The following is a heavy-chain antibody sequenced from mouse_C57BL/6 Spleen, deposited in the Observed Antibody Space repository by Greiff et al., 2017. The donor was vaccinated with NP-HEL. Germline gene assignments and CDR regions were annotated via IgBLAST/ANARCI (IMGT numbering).Heavy chain of an antibody. CDR3: ARPGLRGAMDY. V-gene: IGHV5-17*01. J-gene: IGHJ4*01. CDR2: ISSGSSTI. CDR1: GFTFSDYG. Sequence: EVNLVESGGGLVKPGGSLKLSCAASGFTFSDYGMHWVRQAPEKGLEWVAYISSGSSTIYYADTVKGRFTISRDNAKNTLFLQMTSLRSEDTAMYYCARPGLRGAMDYWGQGTSVTVSS. D-gene: IGHD2-4*01.